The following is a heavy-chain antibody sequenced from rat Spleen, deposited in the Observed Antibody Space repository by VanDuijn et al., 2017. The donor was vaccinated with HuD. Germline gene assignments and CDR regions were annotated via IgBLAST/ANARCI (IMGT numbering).Heavy chain of an antibody. D-gene: IGHD1-11*01. J-gene: IGHJ2*01. CDR2: ISYSGST. CDR3: ARGYSHFDY. Sequence: EVQLQESGPGLVKPSQSLSLTCSVTGYSITSNYWGWIRKFPGNKMEWMGYISYSGSTNYNPPLKSQISITRDTSKNQFFLQLTSVTTEDTATYYCARGYSHFDYWGQGVMVTVSS. CDR1: GYSITSNY. V-gene: IGHV3-1*01.